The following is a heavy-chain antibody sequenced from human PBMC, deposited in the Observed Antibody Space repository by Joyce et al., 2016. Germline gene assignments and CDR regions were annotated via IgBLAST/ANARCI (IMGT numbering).Heavy chain of an antibody. J-gene: IGHJ4*02. Sequence: EVQLLESGGGLVQPGGSLRLSCAASGFTFSSYAMNWVGQAPGKGLDWVSTMRMNGGSTEYADSVKDRCTISRDNSKNTLYLQMNCLRAEDTAVYYCAREFRRTVTTYYFDYWGQGTLVTVST. V-gene: IGHV3-23*01. D-gene: IGHD4-17*01. CDR1: GFTFSSYA. CDR3: AREFRRTVTTYYFDY. CDR2: MRMNGGST.